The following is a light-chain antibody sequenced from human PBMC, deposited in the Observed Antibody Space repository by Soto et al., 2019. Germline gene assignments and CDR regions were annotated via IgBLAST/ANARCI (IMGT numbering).Light chain of an antibody. J-gene: IGLJ1*01. CDR2: LVS. CDR1: TSDIGDYNY. Sequence: QSVLTQPASVSGSPGQSITISGAGTTSDIGDYNYVSWYQHLPDKVPKLIISLVSNRPSGVSNRFSGSKSGNTASLTISGLQAEDEGDYYCNSGGIFGPGPKDTVL. CDR3: NSGGI. V-gene: IGLV2-14*01.